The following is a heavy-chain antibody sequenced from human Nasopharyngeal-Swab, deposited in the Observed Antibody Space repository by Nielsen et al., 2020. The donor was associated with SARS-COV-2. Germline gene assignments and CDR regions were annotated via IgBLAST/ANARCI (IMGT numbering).Heavy chain of an antibody. CDR2: ISSSSSTI. CDR1: GFTFSSYS. CDR3: ARVIAVAVDY. J-gene: IGHJ4*02. V-gene: IGHV3-48*04. Sequence: GGYLRLSCAASGFTFSSYSMNWVRQAPGKGLEWVSYISSSSSTIYYADSVKGRFTISRDNAKNSLYLQMNSLRAEDTAVYYCARVIAVAVDYWGQGTLVTVSS. D-gene: IGHD6-19*01.